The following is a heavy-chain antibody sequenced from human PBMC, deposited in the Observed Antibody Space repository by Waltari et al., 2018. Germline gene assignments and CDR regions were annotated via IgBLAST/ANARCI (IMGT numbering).Heavy chain of an antibody. CDR1: GYTFTGYY. J-gene: IGHJ5*02. D-gene: IGHD3-3*01. CDR3: ARDYLDDFWSGASLGP. V-gene: IGHV1-2*02. CDR2: INPNRGGT. Sequence: QVQLVQSGAEVKKPGASVKVSCKASGYTFTGYYMHWVRQAPGQGLEWMGWINPNRGGTNYAKKFQGRVTMTRDTSISTAYMELSRLRSDDTAVYYCARDYLDDFWSGASLGPWGQGTLVTVSS.